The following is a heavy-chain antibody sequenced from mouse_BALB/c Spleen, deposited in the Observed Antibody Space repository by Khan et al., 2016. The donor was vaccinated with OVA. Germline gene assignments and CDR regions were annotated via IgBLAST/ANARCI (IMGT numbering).Heavy chain of an antibody. CDR1: GLSLTSYG. CDR3: ARQPYYHYYVMDY. Sequence: QMQLEESGPGLVAPSQSLSITCTISGLSLTSYGVHWLRQPPGKGLEWLVVIWSDGSTAYNSALKSRLSISKDNSKSQVFLKMNSLQTDDTAMYYWARQPYYHYYVMDYGGQGTSVTVSS. J-gene: IGHJ4*01. D-gene: IGHD2-10*01. CDR2: IWSDGST. V-gene: IGHV2-6-1*01.